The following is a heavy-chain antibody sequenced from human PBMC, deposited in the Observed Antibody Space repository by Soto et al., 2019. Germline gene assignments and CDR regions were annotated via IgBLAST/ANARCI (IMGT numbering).Heavy chain of an antibody. CDR3: AKDSDSGVIIYYFDY. D-gene: IGHD3-10*01. CDR2: ISSDGRLQ. V-gene: IGHV3-30*18. Sequence: QVQLVESGGGVVQPGRSLRLSCVGSGFNFGTYGIHWVRQAPGKGLEWVAVISSDGRLQYYADSVKGRFTVSRDNSRNTVFLQLDSLRAEDTAVYYCAKDSDSGVIIYYFDYWAQGTMVTVS. J-gene: IGHJ4*02. CDR1: GFNFGTYG.